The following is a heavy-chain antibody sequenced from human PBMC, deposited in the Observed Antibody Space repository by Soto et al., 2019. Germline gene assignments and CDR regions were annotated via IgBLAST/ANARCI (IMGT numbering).Heavy chain of an antibody. J-gene: IGHJ4*02. V-gene: IGHV1-69*01. Sequence: QVQLVQSGAEVKKPGSSVKVSCKASGGIFSTYAISWLRQAPGQGLEWVGGIIPLFGTPNYAQRFQGRVTITADESTSTAYMELNRLRSEDTAVYYCARDRDDYGSGNYYNRIDFWGQGTLVTVSS. D-gene: IGHD3-10*01. CDR2: IIPLFGTP. CDR3: ARDRDDYGSGNYYNRIDF. CDR1: GGIFSTYA.